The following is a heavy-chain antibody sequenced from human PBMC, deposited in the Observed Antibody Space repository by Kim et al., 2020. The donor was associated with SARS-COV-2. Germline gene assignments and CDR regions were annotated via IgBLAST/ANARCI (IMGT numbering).Heavy chain of an antibody. J-gene: IGHJ4*02. D-gene: IGHD3-10*01. V-gene: IGHV3-23*01. Sequence: GGSLRLSCAASGFSFSSYAMSWVRQAPGKGLEWVSAITGRGGVTYFADSVKGRFTISRDSSQSELYLQMDSLRAEDTAVYYCAKELSGSESYYNALDYWGQGILVTVSS. CDR2: ITGRGGVT. CDR3: AKELSGSESYYNALDY. CDR1: GFSFSSYA.